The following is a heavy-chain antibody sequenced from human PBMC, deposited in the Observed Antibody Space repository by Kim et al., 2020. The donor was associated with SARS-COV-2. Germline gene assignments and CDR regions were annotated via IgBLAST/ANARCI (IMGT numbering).Heavy chain of an antibody. J-gene: IGHJ4*02. CDR2: IYPGDSDT. Sequence: GESLKISCKGSGYSFTSYWIGWVRQMPGKGLEWMGIIYPGDSDTRYSPSFQGQVTISADKSISTAYLQWSSLKASDTAMYYCARQWAYCGGDCYSDYWGQGTLVTVSS. D-gene: IGHD2-21*02. CDR3: ARQWAYCGGDCYSDY. V-gene: IGHV5-51*01. CDR1: GYSFTSYW.